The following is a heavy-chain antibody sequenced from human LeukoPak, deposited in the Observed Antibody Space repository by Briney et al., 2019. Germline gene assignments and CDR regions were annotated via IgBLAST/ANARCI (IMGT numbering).Heavy chain of an antibody. CDR2: ISSSSSYI. J-gene: IGHJ4*02. V-gene: IGHV3-21*01. Sequence: GGSLRLSCAASGFTFSSYSMNWVRQAPGKGLEWVSSISSSSSYIYYADSVKGRFTISRDNAKNSLYLQMNSLRAEDTAVYYCARVGCSGGSCLGFDYWGQGTLVTVSS. CDR3: ARVGCSGGSCLGFDY. CDR1: GFTFSSYS. D-gene: IGHD2-15*01.